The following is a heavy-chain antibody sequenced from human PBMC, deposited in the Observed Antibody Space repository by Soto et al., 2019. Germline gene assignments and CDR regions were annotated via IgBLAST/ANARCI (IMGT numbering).Heavy chain of an antibody. CDR2: ITSSGGPT. D-gene: IGHD6-19*01. CDR3: VKGGCLDD. V-gene: IGHV3-23*01. CDR1: GFPFSTYE. Sequence: EVQLLESGGGLIQPGGSLRLSCAASGFPFSTYEMTWARQSPGKGLEWVAFITSSGGPTYYADSVRGRFTISRDNSKNTLYLQMDSLRVDDTARSYCVKGGCLDDWGQGTLVTVSS. J-gene: IGHJ4*02.